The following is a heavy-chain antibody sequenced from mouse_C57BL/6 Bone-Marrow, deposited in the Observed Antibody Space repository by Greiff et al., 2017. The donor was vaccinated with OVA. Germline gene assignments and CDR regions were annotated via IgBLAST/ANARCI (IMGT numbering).Heavy chain of an antibody. CDR2: ISGGGGNT. J-gene: IGHJ4*01. D-gene: IGHD3-1*01. Sequence: EVKVVESGRGLVKPGGSLKLSCAASGFTFSSYTLSWVRQTLEKRLEWVATISGGGGNTYYPDSVKGRFTISRDNAKNTLYLQMSSLRSEDTALYYCARHGLGYSMDYWGRGKAATVTS. CDR1: GFTFSSYT. V-gene: IGHV5-9*01. CDR3: ARHGLGYSMDY.